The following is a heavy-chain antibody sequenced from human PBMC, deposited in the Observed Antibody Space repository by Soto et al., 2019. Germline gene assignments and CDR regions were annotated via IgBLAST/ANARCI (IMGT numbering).Heavy chain of an antibody. CDR3: ARGLNEIATITP. CDR2: INHSGST. J-gene: IGHJ5*02. D-gene: IGHD5-12*01. CDR1: GGSFSGYS. Sequence: PSETLSLTCAVYGGSFSGYSWSWIRQPPGKGLEWIGEINHSGSTNYNPSLKSRVTISVDTSKNQFSLKLNSVTAADTAVYYCARGLNEIATITPWGQGTLVTVSS. V-gene: IGHV4-34*01.